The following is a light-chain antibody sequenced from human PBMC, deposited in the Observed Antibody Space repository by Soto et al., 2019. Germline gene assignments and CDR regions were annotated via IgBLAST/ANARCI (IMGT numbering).Light chain of an antibody. Sequence: DIVMTQSPDSLAVSLGERAAINCKSSQSVLYSSNNENSLAWYQQKPGQPPKLLIHWASTRESGVPDRFSGSGSGTDFTLTISSLQAEDVAVYYCQQYYTTPFTFGPGTKVEIK. CDR2: WAS. CDR1: QSVLYSSNNENS. V-gene: IGKV4-1*01. CDR3: QQYYTTPFT. J-gene: IGKJ3*01.